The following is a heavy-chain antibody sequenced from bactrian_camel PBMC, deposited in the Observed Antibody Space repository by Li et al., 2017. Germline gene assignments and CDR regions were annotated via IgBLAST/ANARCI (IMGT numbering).Heavy chain of an antibody. V-gene: IGHV3S40*01. CDR2: INSGSTIT. J-gene: IGHJ2*01. CDR3: VNRGVILTVDFEV. D-gene: IGHD3*01. Sequence: LVESGGGLVQPGGSLRLSCAASGFTFSSYYMSWVRLAPGKGLEWVSGINSGSTITIYGDAVKGRFTISRDNDKNTLYLQLNSLKTEDTAMYYCVNRGVILTVDFEVWGQGTQVTVS. CDR1: GFTFSSYY.